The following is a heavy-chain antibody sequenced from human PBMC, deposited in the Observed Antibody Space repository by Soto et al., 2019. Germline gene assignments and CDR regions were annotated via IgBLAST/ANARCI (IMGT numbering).Heavy chain of an antibody. CDR1: GYTFTSYG. CDR3: PRYIAAAGIGGDY. D-gene: IGHD6-13*01. Sequence: QVKLVQSGAEVKKPGASVKVSCKASGYTFTSYGISWVRQAPGQGLEWMGWISAYNGKTKYAQKVQGRVTMTIDTSTSTADMELRSMRSDATAVYYCPRYIAAAGIGGDYWGQGTLVTVSS. J-gene: IGHJ4*02. CDR2: ISAYNGKT. V-gene: IGHV1-18*01.